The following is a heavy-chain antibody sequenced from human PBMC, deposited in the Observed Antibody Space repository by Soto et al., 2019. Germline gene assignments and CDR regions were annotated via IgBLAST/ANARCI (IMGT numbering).Heavy chain of an antibody. J-gene: IGHJ6*02. CDR3: ARDRAPYSSGRWCMDV. V-gene: IGHV3-33*01. D-gene: IGHD6-19*01. CDR2: IWYDGSNK. Sequence: QVQLVESGGGVVQPGRSLRLSCAASGFTFSSYGMHWVRQAPGKGLEWVAVIWYDGSNKYYADSVKGRFTISRDNSKNTLDRQMNSLGAEDTAVYYCARDRAPYSSGRWCMDVWGQGTTVTVSS. CDR1: GFTFSSYG.